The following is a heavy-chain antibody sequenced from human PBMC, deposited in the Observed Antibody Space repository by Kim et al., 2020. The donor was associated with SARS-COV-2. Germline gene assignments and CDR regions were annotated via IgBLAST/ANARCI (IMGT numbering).Heavy chain of an antibody. Sequence: GGSLRLSCEASGLTVYSYAISWVRQAPGKGLEWVSTISGSGDITYYADSVKGRFTISRDISKDTVYLQMNTLRGEDTAVYYCAKTTAASIPAAASNWGQGTLVTVSS. J-gene: IGHJ4*02. CDR2: ISGSGDIT. D-gene: IGHD2-2*01. V-gene: IGHV3-23*01. CDR1: GLTVYSYA. CDR3: AKTTAASIPAAASN.